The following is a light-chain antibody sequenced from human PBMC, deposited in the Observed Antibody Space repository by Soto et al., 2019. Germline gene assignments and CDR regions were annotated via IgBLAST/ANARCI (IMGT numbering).Light chain of an antibody. V-gene: IGLV7-46*01. Sequence: QAVVTQEPSLTVSPGGTVTLTCGSSTGPVTSGHYPYWFQQKPGQAPRTLIYDTSNKHSWTPARFSGSLLGGKAALTLSGAQPEDEAEYYRLLSYSVARGVFGGGTKVTVL. CDR2: DTS. CDR3: LLSYSVARGV. CDR1: TGPVTSGHY. J-gene: IGLJ2*01.